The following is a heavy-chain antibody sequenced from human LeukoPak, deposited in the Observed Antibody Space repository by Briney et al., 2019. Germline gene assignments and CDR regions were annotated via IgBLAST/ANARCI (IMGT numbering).Heavy chain of an antibody. D-gene: IGHD2-15*01. CDR2: IYYPGTT. Sequence: PSETLSLTCNVSGDSISSYYWSWIRQPPGKGLEWIGYIYYPGTTSYNPSLKSRVTISVDTSKNQFSLKLSSVTAADRAVYYCARGASSYDFWGQGTLVTVSS. CDR1: GDSISSYY. CDR3: ARGASSYDF. J-gene: IGHJ4*02. V-gene: IGHV4-59*01.